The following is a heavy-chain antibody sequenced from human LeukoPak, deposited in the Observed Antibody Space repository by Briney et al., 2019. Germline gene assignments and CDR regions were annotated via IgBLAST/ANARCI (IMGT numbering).Heavy chain of an antibody. CDR3: AKTTTGDSSGRYPGWPVDY. D-gene: IGHD6-19*01. CDR2: IFVSGGST. Sequence: GGSLTLSCAASGFTFSSYAMYWVRQAPGKGLEWVSGIFVSGGSTHYADSVKGRFTISRDNSKNTLYLQMNSLRAEDTAVYYCAKTTTGDSSGRYPGWPVDYWGQGTLVTVSS. V-gene: IGHV3-23*01. J-gene: IGHJ4*02. CDR1: GFTFSSYA.